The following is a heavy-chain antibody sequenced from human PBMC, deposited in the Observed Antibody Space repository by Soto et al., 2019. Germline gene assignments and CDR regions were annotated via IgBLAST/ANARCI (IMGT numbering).Heavy chain of an antibody. Sequence: SETLSLTCAVYCGSFSGYYWSWIRQPPGKGLEWIGEINHSGSTNYNPSLKSRVTISVDTSKNQFSLKLSSVTAADTAVYYCARVSQHYYYYGMDVWGQGTTVTVSS. D-gene: IGHD6-13*01. J-gene: IGHJ6*02. CDR2: INHSGST. CDR3: ARVSQHYYYYGMDV. V-gene: IGHV4-34*01. CDR1: CGSFSGYY.